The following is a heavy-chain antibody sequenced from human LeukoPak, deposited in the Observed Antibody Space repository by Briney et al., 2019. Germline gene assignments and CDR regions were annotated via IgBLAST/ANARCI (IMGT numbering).Heavy chain of an antibody. D-gene: IGHD1-26*01. J-gene: IGHJ4*02. CDR2: IYHSGST. Sequence: PSETLSLTCTVSGYSISSGYYWGWIRQPPGKGLEWIGSIYHSGSTYYNPSLKSRVTISVDTSKNLFSLKLSSVTAADTAVYYCAREGAGGDDYWGQGTLVTVSS. V-gene: IGHV4-38-2*02. CDR1: GYSISSGYY. CDR3: AREGAGGDDY.